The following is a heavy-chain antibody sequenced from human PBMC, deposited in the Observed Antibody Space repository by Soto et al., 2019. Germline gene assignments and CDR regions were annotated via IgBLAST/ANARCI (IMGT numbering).Heavy chain of an antibody. CDR2: IYYSGST. D-gene: IGHD3-22*01. CDR1: GGSVSSGSYY. CDR3: ARGNYDSSGYYYYFDY. V-gene: IGHV4-61*01. J-gene: IGHJ4*02. Sequence: SETLSLTCTVSGGSVSSGSYYWSWIRQPPGKGLEWIGYIYYSGSTNYNPSLKSRVTISVDTSKNQFSLKLSSVAAADTAVYYCARGNYDSSGYYYYFDYWGQGTLVTVSS.